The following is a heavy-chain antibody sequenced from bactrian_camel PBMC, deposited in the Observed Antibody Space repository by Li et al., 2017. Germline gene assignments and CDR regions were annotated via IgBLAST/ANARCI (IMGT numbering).Heavy chain of an antibody. V-gene: IGHV3S6*01. Sequence: QLVESGGGLVQPGGVLTLSCAASGFTFASYSMTWVRLAPGKGLEWVSSINNDGSVTYYTDSVKGRFTISRDNVRNTMSLQMINLKPSDTAVYYCVTDITYRDYASWNYWGQGTQVTVS. J-gene: IGHJ4*01. D-gene: IGHD1*01. CDR2: INNDGSVT. CDR1: GFTFASYS. CDR3: VTDITYRDYASWNY.